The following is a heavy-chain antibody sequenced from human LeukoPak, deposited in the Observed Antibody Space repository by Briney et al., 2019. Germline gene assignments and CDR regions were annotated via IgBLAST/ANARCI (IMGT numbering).Heavy chain of an antibody. CDR1: GYTFTSYG. J-gene: IGHJ4*02. Sequence: ASVKVSCKASGYTFTSYGISWVRQAPGQGLEWMGWISAYNGNTNYAQKLQGRVTMTTDTSTSTAYMELRSLRSDDTAVYYCARDPSGYCSSTSCLYYFDHWGQGTLVTVSS. CDR2: ISAYNGNT. D-gene: IGHD2-2*01. V-gene: IGHV1-18*01. CDR3: ARDPSGYCSSTSCLYYFDH.